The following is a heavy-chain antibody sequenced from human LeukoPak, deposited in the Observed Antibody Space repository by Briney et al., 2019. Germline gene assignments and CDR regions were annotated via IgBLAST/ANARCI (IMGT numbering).Heavy chain of an antibody. V-gene: IGHV3-7*01. CDR2: IKQDGSEK. J-gene: IGHJ4*02. CDR1: GFTFSSYW. D-gene: IGHD2-8*01. Sequence: GGSQRLSYAASGFTFSSYWMSWVRQAPGKGLEWVANIKQDGSEKYYVDSVRGRFTISRDNAKNSLYLQMNSLRAEDTAVYYCARVSKGDKMVYAIGSSRNFDYWGQGTLVTVSS. CDR3: ARVSKGDKMVYAIGSSRNFDY.